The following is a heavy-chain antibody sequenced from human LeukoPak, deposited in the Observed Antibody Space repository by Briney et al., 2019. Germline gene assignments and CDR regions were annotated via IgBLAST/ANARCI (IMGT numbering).Heavy chain of an antibody. J-gene: IGHJ4*02. Sequence: GGSLRLSCAASGFTFSSNGMHWVRQAPGKGLEWVAVIWYDGSNKYYADSVKGRFTISRDNSKNTLYLQMSSLRAEDTAVYYCARLSGSFLDYWGQGTLVTVSS. V-gene: IGHV3-33*08. CDR1: GFTFSSNG. CDR2: IWYDGSNK. D-gene: IGHD1-26*01. CDR3: ARLSGSFLDY.